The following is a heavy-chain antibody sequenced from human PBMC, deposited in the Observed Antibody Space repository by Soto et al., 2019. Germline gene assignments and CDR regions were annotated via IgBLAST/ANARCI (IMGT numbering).Heavy chain of an antibody. CDR2: INSDGSST. J-gene: IGHJ4*02. CDR1: GFTFSSYW. V-gene: IGHV3-74*01. Sequence: EVQLVESGGGLVQPGGSLRLSCAASGFTFSSYWMHWVRQGPGKGLVWVSRINSDGSSTRYADSVQGRFTISRDNAKNTLNLQKNSLRAEDTAVYYCARDTYYYDSSGYYPFDYWGQGTLVTVSS. CDR3: ARDTYYYDSSGYYPFDY. D-gene: IGHD3-22*01.